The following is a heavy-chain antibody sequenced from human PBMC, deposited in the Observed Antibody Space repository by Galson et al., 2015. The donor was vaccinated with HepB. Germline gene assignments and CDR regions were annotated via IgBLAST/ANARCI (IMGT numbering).Heavy chain of an antibody. J-gene: IGHJ4*02. Sequence: SVKVSCKASGYTYTSYGVSWVRQAPGQGLEWMGWISAYNGNTNYVQKLQGRVTMTADTATSTAYMELRSLTSDDTAVYYCARGGVVPADYWGQGTLVTVSS. V-gene: IGHV1-18*01. CDR1: GYTYTSYG. CDR3: ARGGVVPADY. D-gene: IGHD2-2*01. CDR2: ISAYNGNT.